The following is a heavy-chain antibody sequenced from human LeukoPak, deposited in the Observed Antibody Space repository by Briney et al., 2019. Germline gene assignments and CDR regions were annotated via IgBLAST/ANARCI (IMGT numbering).Heavy chain of an antibody. D-gene: IGHD6-13*01. CDR1: GGSISSASYY. J-gene: IGHJ4*02. CDR3: ARWYSHGRYFDY. V-gene: IGHV4-61*02. CDR2: INTSGST. Sequence: SETLSLTCTVSGGSISSASYYWSWIRQPAGKGLEWIGRINTSGSTNYNPSLKSRVTISVDTSKNQFSVKLTSATAADTAVYYCARWYSHGRYFDYWGQGALVTVSP.